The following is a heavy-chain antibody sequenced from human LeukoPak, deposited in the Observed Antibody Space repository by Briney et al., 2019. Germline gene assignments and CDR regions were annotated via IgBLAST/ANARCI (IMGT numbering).Heavy chain of an antibody. CDR2: ISGDGGST. CDR3: AKDVFPYYDFWSGYSPGYFDY. J-gene: IGHJ4*02. Sequence: AGGSLRLSCAASGFTFDDYAMHWVRQAPGKGLEWVSLISGDGGSTYYADSVKGRFTISRDNSKNSLYLQMNSLRTEDTALYYCAKDVFPYYDFWSGYSPGYFDYWGREPWSPSPQ. V-gene: IGHV3-43*02. D-gene: IGHD3-3*01. CDR1: GFTFDDYA.